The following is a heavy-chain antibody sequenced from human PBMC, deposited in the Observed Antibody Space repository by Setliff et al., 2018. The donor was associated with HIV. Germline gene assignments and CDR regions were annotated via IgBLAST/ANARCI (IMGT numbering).Heavy chain of an antibody. CDR3: ATADQKWHHY. V-gene: IGHV1-2*02. J-gene: IGHJ4*02. CDR1: GYTFTDYF. CDR2: IKPNNGDT. D-gene: IGHD5-12*01. Sequence: ASVKVSCKASGYTFTDYFLHWVRKAPGQGLEWMGWIKPNNGDTIYAKKFQGRVTVTRDTSINTAYMVLSSLRSEDTAVYYCATADQKWHHYWGQGTLVTVSS.